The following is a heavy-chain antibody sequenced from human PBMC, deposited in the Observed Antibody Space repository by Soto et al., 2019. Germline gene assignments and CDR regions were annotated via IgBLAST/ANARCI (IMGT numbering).Heavy chain of an antibody. CDR3: ARAAAYYEILTGYYSQYYFDY. V-gene: IGHV3-74*01. CDR1: GFTFSSYW. J-gene: IGHJ4*02. Sequence: PGGSLRLSCAASGFTFSSYWMHWVRQAPGKGLVWVSRINSDGSSTSYADSVKGRFTISRDNAKNTLYLQMNSLRAEDTAVYYCARAAAYYEILTGYYSQYYFDYWGQGTLVTVSS. CDR2: INSDGSST. D-gene: IGHD3-9*01.